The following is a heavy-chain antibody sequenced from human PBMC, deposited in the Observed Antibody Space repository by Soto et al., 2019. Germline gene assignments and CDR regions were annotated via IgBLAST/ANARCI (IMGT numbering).Heavy chain of an antibody. J-gene: IGHJ4*02. CDR1: GGSFSGYY. Sequence: SETLSLTCAVYGGSFSGYYWSWIRQPPGKGLEWIGEINHSGSTNYNPSLKSRVTISVDTSKKQFSLKLSSVSAADTAVYYCARGLRDIVVVVAANFDYWGQGTLVTVSS. CDR2: INHSGST. CDR3: ARGLRDIVVVVAANFDY. V-gene: IGHV4-34*01. D-gene: IGHD2-15*01.